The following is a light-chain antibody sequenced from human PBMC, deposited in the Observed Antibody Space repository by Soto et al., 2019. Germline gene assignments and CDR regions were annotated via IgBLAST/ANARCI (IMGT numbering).Light chain of an antibody. V-gene: IGKV3-11*01. CDR1: QSLSSNY. CDR2: DAS. J-gene: IGKJ5*01. Sequence: IVLIQSPATLSVSPGERATLSCRASQSLSSNYLAWYQQKPGQAPRLLIYDASNRATDIPARFSGSGSGTDFTLTISSLEPEDFAVYYCQQRSNWPPFNFGQGTRLEIK. CDR3: QQRSNWPPFN.